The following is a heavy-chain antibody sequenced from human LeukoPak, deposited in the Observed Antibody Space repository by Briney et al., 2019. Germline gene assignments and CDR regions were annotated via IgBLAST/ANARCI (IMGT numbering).Heavy chain of an antibody. CDR1: GFTFSSYS. J-gene: IGHJ6*02. CDR3: AKDAPFQTIAAAPLNFYSYGMDV. CDR2: ISSSSSYI. V-gene: IGHV3-21*04. Sequence: PGGSLRLSCAASGFTFSSYSMNWVRQAPGKGLEWVSSISSSSSYIYYADSVKGRFTISRDNSKNTPYLQMNSLRAEDTAVYYCAKDAPFQTIAAAPLNFYSYGMDVWGQGTTVTVSS. D-gene: IGHD6-13*01.